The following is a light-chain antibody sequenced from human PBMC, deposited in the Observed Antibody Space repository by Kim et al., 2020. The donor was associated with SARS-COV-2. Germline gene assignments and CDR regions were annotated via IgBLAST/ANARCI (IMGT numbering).Light chain of an antibody. V-gene: IGLV1-51*01. CDR2: DNN. CDR1: SSNIGNYY. J-gene: IGLJ3*02. CDR3: GTWDSSRNAVV. Sequence: QSALTQPASVSAAPGQTVTISCSGSSSNIGNYYVFCYQQLHATPPTHLIYDNNKQRSGIPDQFSGSSSGTTATLCITGLQPADEADYYCGTWDSSRNAVVFGGGTQLTVL.